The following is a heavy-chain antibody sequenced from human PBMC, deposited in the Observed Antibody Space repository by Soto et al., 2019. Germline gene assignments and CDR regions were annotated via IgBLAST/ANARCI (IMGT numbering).Heavy chain of an antibody. V-gene: IGHV3-30-3*01. CDR3: ARVSSSFRFDY. D-gene: IGHD6-6*01. Sequence: PGGSLRLSCAASGFTFSSYAMHWVRQAPGKGLEWVAVISYDGSNKYYADSVKGRFTISRDNSKNTLYLQMNSLRAEDTAVYYCARVSSSFRFDYWGQGTLVTVSS. J-gene: IGHJ4*02. CDR2: ISYDGSNK. CDR1: GFTFSSYA.